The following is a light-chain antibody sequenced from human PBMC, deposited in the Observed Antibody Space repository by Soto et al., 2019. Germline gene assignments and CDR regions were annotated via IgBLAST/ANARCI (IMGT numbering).Light chain of an antibody. CDR3: SYSTGSSSYGV. CDR1: SSDVGGYNY. CDR2: DGS. Sequence: QSALTQPASVSGSPGQSITISCTGTSSDVGGYNYASWYQQHPGKAPKLMIYDGSNRPSGVSNRFSGSKSGNTASLTISGLDAEDAADYYCSYSTGSSSYGVFGGGTKLTVL. V-gene: IGLV2-14*01. J-gene: IGLJ2*01.